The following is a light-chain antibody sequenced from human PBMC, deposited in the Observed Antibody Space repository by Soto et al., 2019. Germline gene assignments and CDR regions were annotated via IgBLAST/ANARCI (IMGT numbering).Light chain of an antibody. V-gene: IGLV2-14*02. CDR2: EDD. CDR3: TSFTTTNNWV. CDR1: SGDVGNYNL. J-gene: IGLJ3*02. Sequence: QSVLTQPASVSGSPGQSITISCSGVSGDVGNYNLVSWYQQYTGKAPALLIYEDDKRPSGVSNRFSGPKSDSTASLTASGLRAEDEADYYCTSFTTTNNWVFGGGTKLTVL.